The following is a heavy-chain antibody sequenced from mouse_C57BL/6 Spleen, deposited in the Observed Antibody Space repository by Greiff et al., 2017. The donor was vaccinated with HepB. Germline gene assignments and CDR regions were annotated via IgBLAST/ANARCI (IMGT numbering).Heavy chain of an antibody. CDR2: IRSKSSNYAT. Sequence: EVQLVESGGGLVQPKGSLKLSCAASGFTFNTYAMHWVRQAPGKGLEWVARIRSKSSNYATYYADSVKDRFTISRADSQSMLYLQMNNLKTEDTAMYYCVRAEDYYGSSYTWFAYWGQGTLVTVSA. J-gene: IGHJ3*01. CDR3: VRAEDYYGSSYTWFAY. D-gene: IGHD1-1*01. CDR1: GFTFNTYA. V-gene: IGHV10-3*01.